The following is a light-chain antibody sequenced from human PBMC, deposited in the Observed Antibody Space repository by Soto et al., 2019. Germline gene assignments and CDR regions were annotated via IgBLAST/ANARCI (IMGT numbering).Light chain of an antibody. Sequence: DIQMTQSPSTLSGSVGDRVTITCRASQTISVYLAWYQHKPGKVPERLIYASSILHPGVPSRFSGSRSGTEFTLTISSLQPEDVATYDCQKYNTAPFTFGPGTKVDIK. CDR1: QTISVY. J-gene: IGKJ3*01. CDR2: ASS. V-gene: IGKV1-27*01. CDR3: QKYNTAPFT.